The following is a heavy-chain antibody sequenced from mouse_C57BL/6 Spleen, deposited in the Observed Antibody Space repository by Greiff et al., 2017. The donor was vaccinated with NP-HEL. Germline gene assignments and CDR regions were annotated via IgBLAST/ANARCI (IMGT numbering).Heavy chain of an antibody. Sequence: VQLQQSGAELVKPGASVKLSCTASGFNIKDYYMHWVKQRTEQGLEWIGRIDPEDGETKYAPIFPGKATITADTSSNTAYLQLSSLTSEDTAVYYCARSRVIRYFDVWGTGTTVTVSS. CDR1: GFNIKDYY. D-gene: IGHD2-13*01. CDR2: IDPEDGET. CDR3: ARSRVIRYFDV. J-gene: IGHJ1*03. V-gene: IGHV14-2*01.